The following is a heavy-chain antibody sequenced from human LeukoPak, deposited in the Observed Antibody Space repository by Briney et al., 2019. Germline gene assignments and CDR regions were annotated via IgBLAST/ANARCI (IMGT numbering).Heavy chain of an antibody. CDR1: GGSISSHY. CDR3: AREGIGNAFDI. D-gene: IGHD6-13*01. J-gene: IGHJ3*02. V-gene: IGHV4-59*11. CDR2: IYHSGSA. Sequence: SETLSLTCTVSGGSISSHYWSWIRQPPGEGLEWIGYIYHSGSANYNPSLKSRVTISVDTSKNQFSLKLSSVTAADTAVYYCAREGIGNAFDIWGQGTMVTVSS.